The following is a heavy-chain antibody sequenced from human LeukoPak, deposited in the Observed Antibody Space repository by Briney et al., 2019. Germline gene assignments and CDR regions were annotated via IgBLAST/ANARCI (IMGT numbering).Heavy chain of an antibody. CDR2: ISSSGSSI. CDR1: GFTFSNYE. Sequence: GGSLRLSCAASGFTFSNYEMNWVRQAPGKGLEWVSYISSSGSSIYYSDSVKGRFTISRDNAKNSLYLQINSLRAEDTAVYYCATSYYQYFRFWGQGTLVTVSS. J-gene: IGHJ1*01. V-gene: IGHV3-48*03. CDR3: ATSYYQYFRF. D-gene: IGHD1-26*01.